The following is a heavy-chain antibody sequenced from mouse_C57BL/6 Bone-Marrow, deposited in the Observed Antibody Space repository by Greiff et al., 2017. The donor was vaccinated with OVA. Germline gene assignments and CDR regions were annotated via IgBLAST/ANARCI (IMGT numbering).Heavy chain of an antibody. CDR3: ARRIYYDYDGHWYFDV. J-gene: IGHJ1*03. V-gene: IGHV1-81*01. Sequence: QVQLKQSGAELARPGASVKLSCKASGYTFTSYGISWVKQSTGQGLEWIGEIYPRSGNTYYNEKFKGKATLTADKSSSTAYMELRSLTSEDSAVYFCARRIYYDYDGHWYFDVWGTGTTVTVSS. CDR1: GYTFTSYG. CDR2: IYPRSGNT. D-gene: IGHD2-4*01.